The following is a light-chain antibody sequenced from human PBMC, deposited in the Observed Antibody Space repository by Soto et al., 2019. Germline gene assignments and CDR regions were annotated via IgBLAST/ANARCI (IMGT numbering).Light chain of an antibody. V-gene: IGKV3-11*01. CDR3: QQRKKWPYT. CDR1: ENIANY. J-gene: IGKJ2*01. Sequence: DIVLTQSPATLSLSPGARATLSCRASENIANYLLWFQQRPGQAPRLLIYDTSNRASGIPARFSASGSGTDFTLTSSRLETEDFAVFFCQQRKKWPYTFGQGTKLEIK. CDR2: DTS.